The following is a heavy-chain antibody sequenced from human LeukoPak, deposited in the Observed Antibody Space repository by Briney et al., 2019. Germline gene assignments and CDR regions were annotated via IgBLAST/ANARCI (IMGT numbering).Heavy chain of an antibody. V-gene: IGHV4-39*01. J-gene: IGHJ5*02. CDR1: GGSISSSSYY. CDR3: ARHHPHDYGDFVISSNLFHP. D-gene: IGHD4-17*01. Sequence: SXTLSLTCTVSGGSISSSSYYWGWIRQPPGKGLEWIGSIYYSGSTYYNPSLRSRVTISVYTAKNKFSLKLRSVAAADAALYYLARHHPHDYGDFVISSNLFHPWGQGTLVTVSS. CDR2: IYYSGST.